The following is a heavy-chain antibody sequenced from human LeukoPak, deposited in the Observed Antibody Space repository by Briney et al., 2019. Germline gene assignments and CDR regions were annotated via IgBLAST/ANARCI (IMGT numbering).Heavy chain of an antibody. Sequence: SETLSLTCTVSGGSISSYYWSWIRQPAGKGLEWIGRIYTSGSTNYNPSLKSRVTISVDTSKNQFSLKLSSVTAADTAVYYCARGREGYCSSTSCYTGYYFDYWGQGTLVTVSS. CDR1: GGSISSYY. CDR3: ARGREGYCSSTSCYTGYYFDY. V-gene: IGHV4-4*07. D-gene: IGHD2-2*02. J-gene: IGHJ4*02. CDR2: IYTSGST.